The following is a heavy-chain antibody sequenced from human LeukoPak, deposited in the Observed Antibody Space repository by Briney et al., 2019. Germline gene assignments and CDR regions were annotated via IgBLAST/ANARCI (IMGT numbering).Heavy chain of an antibody. J-gene: IGHJ5*02. CDR1: GGSFSGYY. V-gene: IGHV4-34*01. CDR3: APQRRAPENWFDP. Sequence: PLETLSLTCAVYGGSFSGYYWSWIRQPPGKGLEWIGEINHSGSTNYNPSLKSRVTISVDTSKNQFSLKLSSVTAADTAVYYCAPQRRAPENWFDPWGQGTLVTVSS. CDR2: INHSGST.